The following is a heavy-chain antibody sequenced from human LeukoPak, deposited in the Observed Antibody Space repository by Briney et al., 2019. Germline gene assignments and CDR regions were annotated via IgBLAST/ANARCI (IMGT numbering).Heavy chain of an antibody. Sequence: KTSETLSLTCTVSGYSISSGSYYWGWIRQPPGKGLEWIGSIYYSGSTYYKPSLKSRVTISLDTSKNQFSLKLSSVTAADTAVYYCARAYSPPQWSPFDYWGQGTLVTVSS. V-gene: IGHV4-39*07. CDR2: IYYSGST. CDR3: ARAYSPPQWSPFDY. J-gene: IGHJ4*02. CDR1: GYSISSGSYY. D-gene: IGHD6-13*01.